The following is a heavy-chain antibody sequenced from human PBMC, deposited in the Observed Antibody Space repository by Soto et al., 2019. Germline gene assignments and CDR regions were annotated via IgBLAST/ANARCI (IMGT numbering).Heavy chain of an antibody. V-gene: IGHV1-3*01. CDR1: GYTFTSYA. CDR3: ARGLPIVADY. J-gene: IGHJ4*02. CDR2: INAGNGNT. Sequence: QVQLVQSGAEVKKPGASVKVSCKASGYTFTSYAMHWVRQAPGQRLEWTGWINAGNGNTKYSQKFQGRVTSTRDTSASTAYMELSSLRSEDTAVYYCARGLPIVADYWGQGTLFTVSS. D-gene: IGHD3-22*01.